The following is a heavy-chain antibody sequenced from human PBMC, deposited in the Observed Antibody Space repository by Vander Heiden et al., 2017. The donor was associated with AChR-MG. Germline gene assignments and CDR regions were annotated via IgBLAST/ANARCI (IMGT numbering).Heavy chain of an antibody. Sequence: QVQLQQWGAGLLKPSETLSLTCAVYGGSFSGYYWSWIRQPPGKGLEWIGEINHSGSTNYNPSLKSRVTISVDTSKNQFSLKLSSVTAADTAVYYCARGVFNYYYGMDVWGQGTTVTVSS. CDR2: INHSGST. J-gene: IGHJ6*02. D-gene: IGHD1-20*01. CDR1: GGSFSGYY. V-gene: IGHV4-34*01. CDR3: ARGVFNYYYGMDV.